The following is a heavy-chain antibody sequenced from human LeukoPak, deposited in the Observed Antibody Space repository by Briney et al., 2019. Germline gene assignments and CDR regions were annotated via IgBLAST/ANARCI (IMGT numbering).Heavy chain of an antibody. CDR2: IKSKTDGGTT. D-gene: IGHD3-10*01. V-gene: IGHV3-15*01. CDR3: TTDTWFGESQEYYFDY. Sequence: GGSLRLSCAASEFTFSNAWMSWVRQAPGKGPEWVGRIKSKTDGGTTDYAAPVKGRFTISRDDSKNTLYLQMNSLKTEDTAVYYCTTDTWFGESQEYYFDYWGQGTLVTVSS. J-gene: IGHJ4*02. CDR1: EFTFSNAW.